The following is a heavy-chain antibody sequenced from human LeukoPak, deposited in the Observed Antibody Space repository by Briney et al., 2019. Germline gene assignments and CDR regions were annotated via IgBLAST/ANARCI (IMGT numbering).Heavy chain of an antibody. CDR2: INGTAINT. D-gene: IGHD1-26*01. CDR3: LTRSLVTVSGNCYMDV. CDR1: GFTIMNSA. V-gene: IGHV3-23*01. J-gene: IGHJ6*03. Sequence: GGSLRLSCAASGFTIMNSAMNWVRQAPGKGLEWVSAINGTAINTDYADSVKGRFTISRDYSKNTLYLQMNSLRAEDTAVYYCLTRSLVTVSGNCYMDVWGKGTTVSVSS.